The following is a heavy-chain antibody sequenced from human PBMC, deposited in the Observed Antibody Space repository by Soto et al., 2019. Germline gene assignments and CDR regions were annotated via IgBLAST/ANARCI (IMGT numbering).Heavy chain of an antibody. CDR2: LYPGDSYA. D-gene: IGHD5-18*01. V-gene: IGHV5-51*01. J-gene: IGHJ5*02. Sequence: GESLTISCKGSGYDFCSYWIVWVRQMPGKGLEWMGILYPGDSYARYSPSFQGQVTFSADKSISTAYLQWSSLKASDTAMYYCARRAYNYTDDLQDSFDPWGQGTLVTVSS. CDR3: ARRAYNYTDDLQDSFDP. CDR1: GYDFCSYW.